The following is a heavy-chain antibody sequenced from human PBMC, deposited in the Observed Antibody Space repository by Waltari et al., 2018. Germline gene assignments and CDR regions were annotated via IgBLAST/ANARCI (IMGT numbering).Heavy chain of an antibody. V-gene: IGHV3-53*01. Sequence: EVQLVESGGGLIQPGGSLRLSCAASGFTVSSNYMSWVRQAPGKGLKWVSVIDSGGSTYDADSVKGRFTISRDNSKNTLYLQMNSLRAEDTAVYYCARSRVDRFLEFAYFDYWGQGTLVTVSS. CDR2: IDSGGST. J-gene: IGHJ4*02. CDR1: GFTVSSNY. D-gene: IGHD3-3*01. CDR3: ARSRVDRFLEFAYFDY.